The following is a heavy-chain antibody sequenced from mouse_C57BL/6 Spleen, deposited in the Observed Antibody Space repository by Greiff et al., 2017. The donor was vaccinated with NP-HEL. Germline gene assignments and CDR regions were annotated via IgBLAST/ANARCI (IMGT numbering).Heavy chain of an antibody. J-gene: IGHJ3*01. CDR1: GYTFTDYY. CDR3: AREGDYYGGAWFAY. V-gene: IGHV1-76*01. Sequence: VQLQQSGAELVRPGASVKLSCKASGYTFTDYYINWVKQRPGQGLEWIARIYPGSGNTYYNEKFKGKATLTAEKSSSTAYMQLSSLTSEDSAVYFCAREGDYYGGAWFAYWGQGTLVTVSA. CDR2: IYPGSGNT. D-gene: IGHD1-1*02.